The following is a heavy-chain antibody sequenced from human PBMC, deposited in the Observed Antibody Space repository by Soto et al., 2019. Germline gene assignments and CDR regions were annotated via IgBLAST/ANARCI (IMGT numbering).Heavy chain of an antibody. D-gene: IGHD6-13*01. CDR1: GFTFSSYA. J-gene: IGHJ6*02. V-gene: IGHV3-30-3*01. CDR3: ARAGPAAGAFVGYYYYYYYGMDV. CDR2: ISYDGSNK. Sequence: GGSLRLSCAASGFTFSSYAMHWVRQAPGKGLEWVAVISYDGSNKYYADSVKGRFTISRDNSKNTLYLQMNSLRAEDTAVYYCARAGPAAGAFVGYYYYYYYGMDVWGQGTTVTVSS.